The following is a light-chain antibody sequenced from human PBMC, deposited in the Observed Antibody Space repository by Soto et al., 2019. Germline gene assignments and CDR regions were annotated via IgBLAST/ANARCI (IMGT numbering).Light chain of an antibody. CDR3: SSYARSNVLVV. Sequence: QSALTQPGSVSGSPGQSITISCSGTSSDIGSYNLVSWYQQHPGKAPKVIIFEGSRLPSGVSSRFSGSKSGNTASLTISGLRPEDEADYYCSSYARSNVLVVFGGGTKLTVL. CDR1: SSDIGSYNL. J-gene: IGLJ2*01. V-gene: IGLV2-23*01. CDR2: EGS.